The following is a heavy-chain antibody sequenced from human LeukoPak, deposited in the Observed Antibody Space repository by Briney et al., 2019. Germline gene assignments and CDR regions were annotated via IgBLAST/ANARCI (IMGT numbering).Heavy chain of an antibody. CDR1: GGSISSNDYY. CDR2: IFYSGNT. Sequence: SETLSLTCTVSGGSISSNDYYWGWIRQPPGKGLEWIGSIFYSGNTYYNPSLKSRVTISVDTSKNQFFLRLSSVTAADTAVYYCARSLTGFLDYWGQGALVTVSS. CDR3: ARSLTGFLDY. D-gene: IGHD3-9*01. J-gene: IGHJ4*02. V-gene: IGHV4-39*01.